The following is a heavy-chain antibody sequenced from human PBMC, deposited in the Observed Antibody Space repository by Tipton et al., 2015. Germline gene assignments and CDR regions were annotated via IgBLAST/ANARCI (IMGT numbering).Heavy chain of an antibody. Sequence: TLSLTCSVSGDSISSSNWWSWVRQPPGKGLEWIGEIHHGGSTNYNPSLKSRVTISVDTSKNQFSLKLSSVTAADTAVYYCARDENLDYYGSGSHHAFDIWGQGTMVTVSS. CDR3: ARDENLDYYGSGSHHAFDI. D-gene: IGHD3-10*01. V-gene: IGHV4-4*02. CDR2: IHHGGST. J-gene: IGHJ3*02. CDR1: GDSISSSNW.